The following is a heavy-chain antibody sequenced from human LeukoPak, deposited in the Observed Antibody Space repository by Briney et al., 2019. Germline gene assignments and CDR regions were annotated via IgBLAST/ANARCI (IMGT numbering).Heavy chain of an antibody. V-gene: IGHV3-11*04. CDR3: AREPSHTTALDY. Sequence: TGGSMRLSCAASGFTFSDYYMSWIRQAPGKGLEWVSYISSSGSTIYYADSVKGRFTISRDNAKNSLYLQMNSLRAEDTAVYYCAREPSHTTALDYWGQGTLVTVSS. CDR2: ISSSGSTI. D-gene: IGHD4-11*01. J-gene: IGHJ4*02. CDR1: GFTFSDYY.